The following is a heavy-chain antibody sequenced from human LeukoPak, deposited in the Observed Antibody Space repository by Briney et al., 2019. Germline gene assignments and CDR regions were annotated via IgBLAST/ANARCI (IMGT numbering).Heavy chain of an antibody. J-gene: IGHJ3*02. CDR2: IYYSGNT. CDR1: GGSISSSFYY. Sequence: SETLSLTCTVSGGSISSSFYYWGWIRQPPGKGLEWLGSIYYSGNTYYNPYNPSLTSRVTMSVDTSKNQFSLKLDSVTEIDTAMYYCARNQAVAANRGAFDIWGQGTMVTVSS. CDR3: ARNQAVAANRGAFDI. V-gene: IGHV4-39*07. D-gene: IGHD6-19*01.